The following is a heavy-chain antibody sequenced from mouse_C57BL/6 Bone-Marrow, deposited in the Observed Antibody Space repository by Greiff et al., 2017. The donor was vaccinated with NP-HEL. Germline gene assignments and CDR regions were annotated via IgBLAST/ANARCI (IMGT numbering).Heavy chain of an antibody. V-gene: IGHV2-2*01. CDR1: GFSLTSYG. J-gene: IGHJ3*01. CDR3: ARRMITTEFAY. CDR2: IWSGGST. D-gene: IGHD2-4*01. Sequence: QVQLKESGPGLVQPSQSLSITCTVSGFSLTSYGVHWVRQSPGKGLEWLGVIWSGGSTDYTAAFISRLSISKDNSKSQVFFKMNSLQADDTAIYYCARRMITTEFAYWGQGTLVTVSA.